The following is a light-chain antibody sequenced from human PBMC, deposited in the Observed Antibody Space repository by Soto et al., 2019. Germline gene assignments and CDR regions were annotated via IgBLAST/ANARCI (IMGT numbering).Light chain of an antibody. CDR3: QQYNNWPPIT. Sequence: IVMTPSPATLSVSLGERATLSCRASQSVSSNLAWYQLKPGQAPRLLVYDASTRATGIPARFSGSGSGTEFTLTISSLQSEDFAVYYCQQYNNWPPITFGQGTRLEIK. CDR2: DAS. V-gene: IGKV3-15*01. J-gene: IGKJ5*01. CDR1: QSVSSN.